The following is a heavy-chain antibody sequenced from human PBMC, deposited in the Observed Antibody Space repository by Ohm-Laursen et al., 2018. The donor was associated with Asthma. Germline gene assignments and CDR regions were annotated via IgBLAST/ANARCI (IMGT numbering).Heavy chain of an antibody. V-gene: IGHV3-21*04. CDR2: ISTASSFI. CDR3: AKDIRSYSSGCMDY. Sequence: SLRLSCAASGYTFSRYSIHWVRQIPGKGLEWVASISTASSFIYYADSVRGRFTTSRDNARNSAYLQMNSLRAEDTALYYCAKDIRSYSSGCMDYWGQGTLVTVSS. J-gene: IGHJ4*02. D-gene: IGHD6-19*01. CDR1: GYTFSRYS.